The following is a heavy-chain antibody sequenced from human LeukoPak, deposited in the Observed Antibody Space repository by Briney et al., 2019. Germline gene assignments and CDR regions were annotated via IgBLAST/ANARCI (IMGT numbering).Heavy chain of an antibody. Sequence: SETLSLTCTVSGDSISSSDYYWGWIRQPPGKGLEWIGSIYYSGSTYHNPSLKSRVTISVDTSKNQFSLRLSSVTAADTAVYYCAKGRADSGQGTWGQGTLVTVSS. D-gene: IGHD1-26*01. CDR3: AKGRADSGQGT. J-gene: IGHJ5*02. CDR1: GDSISSSDYY. V-gene: IGHV4-39*01. CDR2: IYYSGST.